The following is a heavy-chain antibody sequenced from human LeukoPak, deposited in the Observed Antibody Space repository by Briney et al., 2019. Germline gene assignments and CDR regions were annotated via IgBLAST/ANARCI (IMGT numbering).Heavy chain of an antibody. CDR3: AKGGYCSATRCYVGKGMDD. Sequence: GRSLRLSCAASGFTFDTYGMHWVRQAPGKGLEWVAVISHDGVDKYCADSVKGRSTISRDNSKNTVSLQVNSLRAEDTAAYYCAKGGYCSATRCYVGKGMDDWGQGTLSPSPQ. CDR2: ISHDGVDK. CDR1: GFTFDTYG. J-gene: IGHJ4*02. D-gene: IGHD2-2*01. V-gene: IGHV3-30*18.